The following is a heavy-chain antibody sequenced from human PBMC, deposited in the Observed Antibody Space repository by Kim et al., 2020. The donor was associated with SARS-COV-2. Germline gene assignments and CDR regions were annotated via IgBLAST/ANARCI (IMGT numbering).Heavy chain of an antibody. CDR3: ARDAYSDLWSGYSPYWFFDF. V-gene: IGHV4-59*13. J-gene: IGHJ2*01. Sequence: SETLSLTCIVSGGSIRSYYWSWIRQPPAKGLEWMGYISNSGSTHSNPSLKRRVTISVVMSTNQFHLNLTSVTAADPAVYYCARDAYSDLWSGYSPYWFFDFWGRGTLVTLSS. CDR2: ISNSGST. CDR1: GGSIRSYY. D-gene: IGHD3-3*01.